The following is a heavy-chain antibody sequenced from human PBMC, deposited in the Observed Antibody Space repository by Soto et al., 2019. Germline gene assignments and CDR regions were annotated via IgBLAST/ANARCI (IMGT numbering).Heavy chain of an antibody. Sequence: GGSLRLSCAASGFTFSSYAMSWVRQAPGKGLEWVSAISGSGGSTYYADSVKGRFTISRDNSKNTLYLQMNSLRAEDTAVDYCAKGWCSGGSCYSGVLDYWGQGTLVTVSS. CDR1: GFTFSSYA. J-gene: IGHJ4*02. CDR2: ISGSGGST. V-gene: IGHV3-23*01. D-gene: IGHD2-15*01. CDR3: AKGWCSGGSCYSGVLDY.